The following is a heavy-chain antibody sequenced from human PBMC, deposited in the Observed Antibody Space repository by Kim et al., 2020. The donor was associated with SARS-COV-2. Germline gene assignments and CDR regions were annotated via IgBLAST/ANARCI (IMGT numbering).Heavy chain of an antibody. CDR2: ISSSSSTI. D-gene: IGHD4-17*01. CDR3: ARENDYGDYVYYYYGMDV. V-gene: IGHV3-48*02. CDR1: GFTFSSYS. Sequence: GGSLRLSCAASGFTFSSYSMNWVRQAPGKGLEWVSYISSSSSTIYYADSVKGRFTISRDNAKNSLYLQMNSLRDEDTAVYYCARENDYGDYVYYYYGMDVWGQGTTVTVSS. J-gene: IGHJ6*02.